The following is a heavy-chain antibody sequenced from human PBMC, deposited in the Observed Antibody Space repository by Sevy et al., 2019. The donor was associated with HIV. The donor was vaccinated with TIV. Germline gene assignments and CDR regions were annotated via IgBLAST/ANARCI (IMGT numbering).Heavy chain of an antibody. D-gene: IGHD1-26*01. V-gene: IGHV3-30*18. J-gene: IGHJ3*02. CDR1: GFTFSSYG. Sequence: GGSLRHSCAASGFTFSSYGMHWVRQAPGKGLEWVAVISYDGSNKYYADSVKGRFTISRDNSKNTLYLQMNSLRAEDTAVYYCAKDGEWEPRSGHGAFDIWGQGTMVTVSS. CDR3: AKDGEWEPRSGHGAFDI. CDR2: ISYDGSNK.